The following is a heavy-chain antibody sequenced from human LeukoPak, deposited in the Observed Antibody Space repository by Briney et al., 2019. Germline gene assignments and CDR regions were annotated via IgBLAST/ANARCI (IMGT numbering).Heavy chain of an antibody. D-gene: IGHD1-26*01. CDR1: GYSFTSNW. V-gene: IGHV5-51*01. Sequence: GESLKISFRGSGYSFTSNWIVWVRQMPGKGLEGMGIIYPGDSDTRYNPSFQGQVTISADKSISTAYLQSSSLQASDTAMYYCARGKVGATSIGWFDPWGQGTLVTVSS. J-gene: IGHJ5*02. CDR2: IYPGDSDT. CDR3: ARGKVGATSIGWFDP.